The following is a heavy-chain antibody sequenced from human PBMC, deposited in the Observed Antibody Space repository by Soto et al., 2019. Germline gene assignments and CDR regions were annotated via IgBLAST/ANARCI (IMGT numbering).Heavy chain of an antibody. Sequence: QVQLVESGAEVKKPGASVKVSCKASGYTFTDYGISWVRLAPGQGLEWMGWISGYNGNTKYAQKFQGRVTMTTDTPTNTAYRELRSLRSDDTAVYYCARDREYYYDSSGNYYYHYGLDDWGQGTTVTVS. CDR1: GYTFTDYG. J-gene: IGHJ6*02. D-gene: IGHD3-22*01. V-gene: IGHV1-18*04. CDR2: ISGYNGNT. CDR3: ARDREYYYDSSGNYYYHYGLDD.